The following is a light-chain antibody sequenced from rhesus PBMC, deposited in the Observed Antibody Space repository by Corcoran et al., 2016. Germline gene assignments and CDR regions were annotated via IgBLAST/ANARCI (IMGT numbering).Light chain of an antibody. CDR3: QQYNSAPLT. CDR1: QGISSW. Sequence: DIQMTQSPSSLSASVGDRVTITCRASQGISSWLAWFQQNPGKAPKLLIYKASSLQSGVPARFRGSGSGTDFTLTISSLQPEEFATYYCQQYNSAPLTFGGGTKVEIK. V-gene: IGKV1-21*01. J-gene: IGKJ4*01. CDR2: KAS.